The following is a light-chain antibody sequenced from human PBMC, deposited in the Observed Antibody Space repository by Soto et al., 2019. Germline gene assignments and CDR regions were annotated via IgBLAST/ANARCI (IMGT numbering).Light chain of an antibody. CDR2: DVS. Sequence: QSALTQPASVSGSPGQSITISCTGTSSDVGGYNYVSWYQQHPGKAPKLMIYDVSYRPSGVSNRFSGSKSGNSASLTISGLQAEDEAEYYCGSYTSSSTLVFGSGTKVTVL. V-gene: IGLV2-14*01. J-gene: IGLJ1*01. CDR3: GSYTSSSTLV. CDR1: SSDVGGYNY.